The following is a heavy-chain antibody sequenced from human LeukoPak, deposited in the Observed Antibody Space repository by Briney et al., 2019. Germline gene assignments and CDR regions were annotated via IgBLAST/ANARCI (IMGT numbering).Heavy chain of an antibody. V-gene: IGHV4-61*02. CDR2: IYTSGST. Sequence: SQTLSLTCTVSGGSISSGSYYGSWIRQPAGKGLEWIGRIYTSGSTNYNSSLKSRVTLSVDTSKNEFSLKLSSVTAADTAVYYCARDCARITIFGVVIENWFDPWGQGALVTVSS. J-gene: IGHJ5*02. CDR3: ARDCARITIFGVVIENWFDP. D-gene: IGHD3-3*01. CDR1: GGSISSGSYY.